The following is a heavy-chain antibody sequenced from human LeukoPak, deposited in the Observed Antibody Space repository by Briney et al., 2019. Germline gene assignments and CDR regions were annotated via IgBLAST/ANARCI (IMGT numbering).Heavy chain of an antibody. CDR2: IWYDGSNK. Sequence: PGGSLRLSCAASGFTFSSYGMHWVRQAPGEGLEWVAVIWYDGSNKYYADSVKGRFTISRDNSKNTLYLQMNSLRAEDTAVYYCAREMATIRDAFDIWGQGTMVTVSS. V-gene: IGHV3-33*01. CDR3: AREMATIRDAFDI. J-gene: IGHJ3*02. CDR1: GFTFSSYG. D-gene: IGHD5-12*01.